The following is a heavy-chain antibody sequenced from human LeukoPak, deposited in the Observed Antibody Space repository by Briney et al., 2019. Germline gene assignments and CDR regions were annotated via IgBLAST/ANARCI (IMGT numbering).Heavy chain of an antibody. D-gene: IGHD4-11*01. CDR3: AKDTSMSDYTLFDY. Sequence: PGGSLRLSCAASGFTFDDYAMHWVRQAPGKGLEWVSGISWNSGSIGYADSVKGRFTISRDNAKNSLYLQMNSLRAEDTALYYCAKDTSMSDYTLFDYWGQGTLVTVSS. V-gene: IGHV3-9*01. CDR1: GFTFDDYA. CDR2: ISWNSGSI. J-gene: IGHJ4*02.